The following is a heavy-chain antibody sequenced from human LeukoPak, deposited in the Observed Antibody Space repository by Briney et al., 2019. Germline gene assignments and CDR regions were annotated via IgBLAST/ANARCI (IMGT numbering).Heavy chain of an antibody. D-gene: IGHD3-16*01. CDR2: ISRSGSTI. CDR1: GFTFSSYE. J-gene: IGHJ4*02. V-gene: IGHV3-48*03. CDR3: ASLWGGDDY. Sequence: GGSLRPSCAAAGFTFSSYEMNWVRQAPGKGLEWVSYISRSGSTIYYADSVKDRFTISRDNAKNSLQLQMNSLRAEDTAIYYCASLWGGDDYWGQGTLVTVSS.